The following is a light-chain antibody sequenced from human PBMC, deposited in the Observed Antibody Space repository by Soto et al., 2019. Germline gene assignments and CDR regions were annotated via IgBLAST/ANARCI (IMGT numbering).Light chain of an antibody. CDR3: QSYDSSLSGDWV. V-gene: IGLV1-40*01. CDR1: SSNNGAGYD. Sequence: QSVLTQPPSVSGAPGQRVTISCTGSSSNNGAGYDVHWYQQLPGTAPKLLIYGNSNRPSGVPDRFSGSKSGTSASLAITGLQAEDEADYYCQSYDSSLSGDWVFGGGTQLTVL. J-gene: IGLJ3*02. CDR2: GNS.